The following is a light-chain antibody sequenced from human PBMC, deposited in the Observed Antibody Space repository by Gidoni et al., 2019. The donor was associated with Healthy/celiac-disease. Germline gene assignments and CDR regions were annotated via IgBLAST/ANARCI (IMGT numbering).Light chain of an antibody. CDR1: QSISSW. CDR3: QQYNSYST. CDR2: DAS. Sequence: DIQMTQSPSTLSASVGDRVTITCRASQSISSWLAWYQQKPGKAPKLLIYDASSLESGVPSRFSGRGSGTEFTLTISSLQPDDFATYYCQQYNSYSTFGGXTKVEIK. J-gene: IGKJ4*01. V-gene: IGKV1-5*01.